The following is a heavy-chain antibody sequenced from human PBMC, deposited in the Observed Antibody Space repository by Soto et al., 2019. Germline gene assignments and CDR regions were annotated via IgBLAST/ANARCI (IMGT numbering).Heavy chain of an antibody. CDR1: GGSFSGYY. V-gene: IGHV4-34*01. Sequence: PSETLSLTCAVYGGSFSGYYWSWIRQPPGKGLEWIGEINHSGNTNYNPSLKSRVTISVDTSKNQFSLKLSSVTAADTAVYYCARGNGGYCSGGSCYFNFFDYWGQGTLVTVSS. J-gene: IGHJ4*02. D-gene: IGHD2-15*01. CDR2: INHSGNT. CDR3: ARGNGGYCSGGSCYFNFFDY.